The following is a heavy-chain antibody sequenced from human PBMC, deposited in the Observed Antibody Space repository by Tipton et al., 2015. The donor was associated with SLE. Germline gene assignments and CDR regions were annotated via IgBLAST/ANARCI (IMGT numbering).Heavy chain of an antibody. Sequence: SLRLSCAASGFTLSSYWMSWVRQAPGKGLEWVAVIWYDGSNKYYADSVKGRFTISRDNSKNTLYLQMNSLRAEDTAVYYCARDDLYYDFWSGNNWFDPWGQGTLVTVSS. CDR2: IWYDGSNK. J-gene: IGHJ5*02. CDR3: ARDDLYYDFWSGNNWFDP. D-gene: IGHD3-3*01. V-gene: IGHV3-33*08. CDR1: GFTLSSYW.